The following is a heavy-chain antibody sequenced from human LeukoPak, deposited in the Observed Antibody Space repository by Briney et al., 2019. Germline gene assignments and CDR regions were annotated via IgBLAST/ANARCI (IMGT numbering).Heavy chain of an antibody. CDR2: IIPIFGTA. D-gene: IGHD6-6*01. V-gene: IGHV1-69*05. Sequence: ASVKVSCKASVGTFSSYAISWVRQAPGQWLEWMGGIIPIFGTANYAQKFQGRVTITTDESTSTAYMELSSLRSEDTAVYYCARDGEYSSSPGIWFDPWGQGTLVTVSS. CDR3: ARDGEYSSSPGIWFDP. J-gene: IGHJ5*02. CDR1: VGTFSSYA.